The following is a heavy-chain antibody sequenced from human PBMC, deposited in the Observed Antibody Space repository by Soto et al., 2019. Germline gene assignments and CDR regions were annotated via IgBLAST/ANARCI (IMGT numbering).Heavy chain of an antibody. Sequence: EVQLLESGGGLVQPGGSLRLSCAASGFNFIDYAVSWVRQAPGQGLEWVSSISGSGVSTYYADSVKGRFTVSRDNSKNTLYLQMDTLRADDTAVYYCATHIVAPFYFDSWGQGTLVTVSS. V-gene: IGHV3-23*01. D-gene: IGHD5-12*01. J-gene: IGHJ4*02. CDR1: GFNFIDYA. CDR2: ISGSGVST. CDR3: ATHIVAPFYFDS.